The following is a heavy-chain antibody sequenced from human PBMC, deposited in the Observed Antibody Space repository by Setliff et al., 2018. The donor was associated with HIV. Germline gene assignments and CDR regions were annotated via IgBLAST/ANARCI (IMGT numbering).Heavy chain of an antibody. CDR3: AKGTYYYGSDWFDP. D-gene: IGHD3-10*01. Sequence: PGGSLRLSCAVSGFTFSTYGMHWVRQAPGKGLEWVTFIEHDGSKKFYADSVKGRFTISRDNSKNTLYLQMNSLRAEDTAVYYCAKGTYYYGSDWFDPWGQGTLVTVSS. CDR1: GFTFSTYG. CDR2: IEHDGSKK. V-gene: IGHV3-30*02. J-gene: IGHJ5*02.